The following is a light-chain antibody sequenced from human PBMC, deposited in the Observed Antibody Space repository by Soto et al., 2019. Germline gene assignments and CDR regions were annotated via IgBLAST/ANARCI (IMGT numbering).Light chain of an antibody. Sequence: ALRVTQSPSSFSASTGDRVTITCRASQGIASYLAWYQQQPGKAPKLLIYAASTLQSGVPSRFSGSGSGTDFTLTISSLQSEDAATYFCQQYYNYPSTFGQGTKVEIK. CDR2: AAS. CDR1: QGIASY. J-gene: IGKJ1*01. V-gene: IGKV1-8*01. CDR3: QQYYNYPST.